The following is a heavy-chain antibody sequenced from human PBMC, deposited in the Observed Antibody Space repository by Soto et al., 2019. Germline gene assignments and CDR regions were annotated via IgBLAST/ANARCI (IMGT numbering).Heavy chain of an antibody. Sequence: PSETLSLTSTVSGGSISSYYWSWIRQPPGKGLEWIGYIYYSGSTNYNPSLKSRVTISVDTSKNQFSLKLSSVTAADTAVYYCARGLPIITMIVVVHDAFDIWGQGTMVTVSS. CDR2: IYYSGST. V-gene: IGHV4-59*01. J-gene: IGHJ3*02. CDR1: GGSISSYY. D-gene: IGHD3-22*01. CDR3: ARGLPIITMIVVVHDAFDI.